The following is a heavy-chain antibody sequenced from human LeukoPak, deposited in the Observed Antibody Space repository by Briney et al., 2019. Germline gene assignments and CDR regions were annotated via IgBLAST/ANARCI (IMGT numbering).Heavy chain of an antibody. CDR1: GFTFSSYA. J-gene: IGHJ4*02. Sequence: GGSLRLSCAASGFTFSSYAMSWVRQAPGKGLEWVSAISGSGGSTYYADSVKGRFTISRDNSKNTLYLQMNSLRAEDTAVYYCAKGRSRSGYDFGRYFDYWGQGTLVTVSS. CDR2: ISGSGGST. CDR3: AKGRSRSGYDFGRYFDY. D-gene: IGHD5-12*01. V-gene: IGHV3-23*01.